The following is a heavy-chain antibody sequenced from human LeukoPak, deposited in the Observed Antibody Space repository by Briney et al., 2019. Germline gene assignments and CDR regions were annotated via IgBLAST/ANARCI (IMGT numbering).Heavy chain of an antibody. D-gene: IGHD1-26*01. Sequence: SETLRLTCAVSGYSISSGYYWGWIRQPPGKGLEWIGSIYHSGSTYYNPSVKSRVTISVDTSKNQFSLKLSSVTAADTAVYYCARVRGGSYEDYWGQGTLVTVSS. CDR1: GYSISSGYY. CDR3: ARVRGGSYEDY. CDR2: IYHSGST. J-gene: IGHJ4*02. V-gene: IGHV4-38-2*01.